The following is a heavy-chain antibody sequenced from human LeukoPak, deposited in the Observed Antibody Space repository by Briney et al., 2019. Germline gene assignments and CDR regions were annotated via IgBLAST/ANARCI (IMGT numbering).Heavy chain of an antibody. CDR3: ARVQWSQPHPDV. Sequence: GASVKVSCKASGYTFTGYYIHWVRQAPGQGLEWMGWINPNSGGTNYAQKFQGRVTMTRDTSISTAYMELSRLRSDDTAVYYCARVQWSQPHPDVWGKGTTVTVSS. J-gene: IGHJ6*04. CDR2: INPNSGGT. V-gene: IGHV1-2*02. CDR1: GYTFTGYY. D-gene: IGHD3-10*01.